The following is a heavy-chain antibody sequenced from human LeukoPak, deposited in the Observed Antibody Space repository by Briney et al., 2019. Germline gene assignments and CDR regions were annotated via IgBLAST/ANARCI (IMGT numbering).Heavy chain of an antibody. J-gene: IGHJ4*02. CDR1: GGTFSSYA. Sequence: ASVKVSCKASGGTFSSYAISWVRQAPGQGLEWMGGIIPIFGTANYAQKFQGRVTITADESTSTAYMELSSLRSEDTAVYYCARDRTGWSPTNGHFDYWGQGTLVTVSS. V-gene: IGHV1-69*13. D-gene: IGHD2-8*01. CDR2: IIPIFGTA. CDR3: ARDRTGWSPTNGHFDY.